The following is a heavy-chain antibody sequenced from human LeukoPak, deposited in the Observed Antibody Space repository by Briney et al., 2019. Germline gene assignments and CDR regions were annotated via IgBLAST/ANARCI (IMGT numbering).Heavy chain of an antibody. CDR3: VSGGYTYAH. Sequence: GGSLRLSCAASGFTISGNWMSWVRQAPGKGLEWVANIKQDGSEKHYVDSVKGRFTMSRDNAKSSLYLQMNSLRAEDTAVYYCVSGGYTYAHWGQGTLVTVSS. J-gene: IGHJ4*02. D-gene: IGHD5-18*01. CDR1: GFTISGNW. V-gene: IGHV3-7*01. CDR2: IKQDGSEK.